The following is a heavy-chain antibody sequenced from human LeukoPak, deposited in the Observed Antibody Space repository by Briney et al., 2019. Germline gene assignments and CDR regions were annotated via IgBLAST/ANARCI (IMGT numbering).Heavy chain of an antibody. Sequence: SEPLSLTYTVSGGSISSGDYYWRWIRQPPGKGLEWIGYIYYSGSTYYNPSLKSRVTISVDTPKNQFSLKLSSVTAADTAVYYCARSYSNYNWFDPWGQGTLVTVSS. CDR2: IYYSGST. J-gene: IGHJ5*02. CDR1: GGSISSGDYY. CDR3: ARSYSNYNWFDP. V-gene: IGHV4-30-4*01. D-gene: IGHD4-11*01.